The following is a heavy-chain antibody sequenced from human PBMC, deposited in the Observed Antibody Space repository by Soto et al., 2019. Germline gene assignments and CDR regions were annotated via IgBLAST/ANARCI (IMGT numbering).Heavy chain of an antibody. Sequence: SETLSLTCTVSGGSISSYYWSWIRQPPGKGLEWIGYIYYSGSTNYNPSLKSRVTMTTDTSTSTAYMELRSLRSDDTAVYYCAREGGRTENAFDIWGQGTMVTVSS. CDR1: GGSISSYY. J-gene: IGHJ3*02. CDR3: AREGGRTENAFDI. CDR2: IYYSGST. D-gene: IGHD3-16*01. V-gene: IGHV4-59*01.